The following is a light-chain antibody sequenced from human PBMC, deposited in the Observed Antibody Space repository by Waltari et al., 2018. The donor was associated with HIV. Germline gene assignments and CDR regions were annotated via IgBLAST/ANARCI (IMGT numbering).Light chain of an antibody. CDR2: DDT. V-gene: IGLV3-10*01. Sequence: SYELTQPPSVSVSPGQTARNTCPADAFPNKYASSYQQRSGQAPVLVIYDDTKRPSGIPERFSGSSSGTMATLTISGAQVEDEADYYCYSTDSSVDHRGVFGGGTKVTVL. J-gene: IGLJ3*02. CDR3: YSTDSSVDHRGV. CDR1: AFPNKY.